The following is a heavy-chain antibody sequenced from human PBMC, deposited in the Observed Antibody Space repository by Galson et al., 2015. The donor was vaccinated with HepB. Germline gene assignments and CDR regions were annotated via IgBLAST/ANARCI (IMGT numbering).Heavy chain of an antibody. J-gene: IGHJ4*02. D-gene: IGHD6-6*01. Sequence: SVKVSCKASGYTFTGYDMHWVRQAPGQGLEWMGWINPNSGGTNYAQKFQGRVTMTRDTSISTAYMELSRLRSDDTAVYYCGIAARTLTSLIDYWGQGTLVTASS. V-gene: IGHV1-2*02. CDR3: GIAARTLTSLIDY. CDR1: GYTFTGYD. CDR2: INPNSGGT.